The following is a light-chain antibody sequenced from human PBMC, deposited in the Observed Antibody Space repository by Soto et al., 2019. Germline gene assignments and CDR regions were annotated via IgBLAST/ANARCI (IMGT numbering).Light chain of an antibody. CDR3: CSYGGTFYV. CDR2: DVS. V-gene: IGLV2-11*01. CDR1: SSDVADYNY. Sequence: QSALTQPRSVSGSPGQSVTISCTGTSSDVADYNYVSWFQQHPGKAPKLMIYDVSERPSGVPDRFSGSKSGNTASLTISGLQAEDEADYSCCSYGGTFYVFGTGTKLTVL. J-gene: IGLJ1*01.